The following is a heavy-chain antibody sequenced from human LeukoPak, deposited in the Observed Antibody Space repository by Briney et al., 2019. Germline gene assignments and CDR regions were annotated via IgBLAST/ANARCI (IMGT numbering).Heavy chain of an antibody. Sequence: LGESLKISCKGSGYSFTSYWIGWVRQMPGKGLEWMGVIYPGDSNIRYSPSFQGRVTISADNSITTAYLQWSSLTASDTAIYYCARRPGPGYSYAYYFDYWGQGALVTVSS. CDR2: IYPGDSNI. D-gene: IGHD5-18*01. V-gene: IGHV5-51*01. CDR1: GYSFTSYW. CDR3: ARRPGPGYSYAYYFDY. J-gene: IGHJ4*02.